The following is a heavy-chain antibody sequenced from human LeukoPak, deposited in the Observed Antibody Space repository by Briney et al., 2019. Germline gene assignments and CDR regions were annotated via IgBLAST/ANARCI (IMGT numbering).Heavy chain of an antibody. CDR1: GFTFSNYA. V-gene: IGHV3-23*01. CDR3: AKGGDGYNYYFDY. J-gene: IGHJ4*02. D-gene: IGHD5-24*01. CDR2: ISGSGGST. Sequence: GGSLSLSCAASGFTFSNYAVTWVRQAPGKGLEWVSTISGSGGSTYYADSVKGRFIISRDNSKNTLYLQMNSLRAEDTAVYYCAKGGDGYNYYFDYWGQETLVTVSS.